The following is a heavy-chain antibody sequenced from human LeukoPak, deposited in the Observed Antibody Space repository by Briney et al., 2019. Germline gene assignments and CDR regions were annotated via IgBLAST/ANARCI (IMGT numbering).Heavy chain of an antibody. V-gene: IGHV1-18*01. D-gene: IGHD6-13*01. CDR1: GYTFTSNG. Sequence: ASVKVSCKASGYTFTSNGISWVRQAPGQGLEWMGWISVYNGNTNYAQKLQGRVTMTTDTSTSTVYMGLSSLRSEDTAVYYCARGAGYSSSPGYWGQGTLVTVSS. J-gene: IGHJ4*02. CDR3: ARGAGYSSSPGY. CDR2: ISVYNGNT.